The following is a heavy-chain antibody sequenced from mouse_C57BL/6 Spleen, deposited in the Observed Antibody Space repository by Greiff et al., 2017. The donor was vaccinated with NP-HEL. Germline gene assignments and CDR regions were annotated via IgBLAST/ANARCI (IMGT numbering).Heavy chain of an antibody. CDR1: GYAFSSYW. V-gene: IGHV1-80*01. CDR3: ARSSCRVAMDY. J-gene: IGHJ4*01. Sequence: QVQLQQSGAELVKPGASVKISCKASGYAFSSYWMNWVKQRPGKGLEWIGQIYPGDGDTNYNGKFKGKATLTADKSSSTAYMQLSSLTDEDSAVYFCARSSCRVAMDYWGQGTSVTVSS. CDR2: IYPGDGDT.